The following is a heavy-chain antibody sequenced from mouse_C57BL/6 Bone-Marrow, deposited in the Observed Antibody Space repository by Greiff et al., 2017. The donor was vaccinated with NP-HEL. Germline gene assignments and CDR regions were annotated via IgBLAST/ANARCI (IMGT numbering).Heavy chain of an antibody. CDR3: ASEILHIFQWYFDV. J-gene: IGHJ1*03. CDR2: ILPGSGST. CDR1: GYTFTGYW. V-gene: IGHV1-9*01. D-gene: IGHD1-1*01. Sequence: VQLVESGAELMKPGASVKLSCKATGYTFTGYWIEWVKQRPGHGLEWIGEILPGSGSTNYNEKFNGKVTFTADTASNPAYMQLSSLTTGDSAIYYSASEILHIFQWYFDVWGTGTAVTVTS.